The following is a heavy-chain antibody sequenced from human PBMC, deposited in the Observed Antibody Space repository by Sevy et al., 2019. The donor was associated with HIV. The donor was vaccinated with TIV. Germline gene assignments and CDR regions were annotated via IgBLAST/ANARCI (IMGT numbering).Heavy chain of an antibody. CDR2: ISGSGGST. CDR1: GFTFSSYA. J-gene: IGHJ6*02. CDR3: AKGVHDYKRLMDV. D-gene: IGHD4-4*01. V-gene: IGHV3-23*01. Sequence: GGSLRLSCAASGFTFSSYAMSWVRQAPGKGLEWVSAISGSGGSTYYADSVKGRFTISRDNSKNTLYLQMNSLGTEDTDVYYYAKGVHDYKRLMDVWGQGTTVTVSS.